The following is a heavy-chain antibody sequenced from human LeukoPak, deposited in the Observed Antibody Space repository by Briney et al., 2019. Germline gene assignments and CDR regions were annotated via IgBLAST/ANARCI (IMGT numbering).Heavy chain of an antibody. D-gene: IGHD5-18*01. CDR1: GYTFTSYA. CDR2: IGSSGSYI. Sequence: SCKASGYTFTSYAMNWVRQAPGKGLEWVSSIGSSGSYIYYADSLTGRFTISRDNAKNSLYLQMNSLRAEDTAMYYCARRATTERGHSYGLDFWGQGTLVTVSS. V-gene: IGHV3-21*01. CDR3: ARRATTERGHSYGLDF. J-gene: IGHJ4*02.